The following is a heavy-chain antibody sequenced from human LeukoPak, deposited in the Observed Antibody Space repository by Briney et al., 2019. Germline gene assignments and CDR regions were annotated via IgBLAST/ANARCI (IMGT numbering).Heavy chain of an antibody. CDR2: INHSGST. J-gene: IGHJ4*02. V-gene: IGHV4-34*01. Sequence: SETLSLTCAVYGGSFSGYYWSWIRQPPGKGLEWIGEINHSGSTNYNPSLKSRVTISVDTSKNQFSLKLSSVTAADTAVYYCAREVDSSLPDYWGQGTLVTVSS. D-gene: IGHD3-22*01. CDR1: GGSFSGYY. CDR3: AREVDSSLPDY.